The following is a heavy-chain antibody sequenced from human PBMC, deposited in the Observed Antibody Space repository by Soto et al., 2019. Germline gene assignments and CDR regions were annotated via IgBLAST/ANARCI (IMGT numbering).Heavy chain of an antibody. Sequence: QVQLQESGPGLVKPSQTLSLTCTVSGGSISSGDYYWSWIRQPPGKGPEWIGYIYYSGSTYYNPSLKSRVTISVDTSKNQFSLKLSSVTAADTAVYYCARGEYDFWSGYSNYYGMDVWGQGTTVTVSS. CDR3: ARGEYDFWSGYSNYYGMDV. CDR1: GGSISSGDYY. J-gene: IGHJ6*02. D-gene: IGHD3-3*01. V-gene: IGHV4-30-4*01. CDR2: IYYSGST.